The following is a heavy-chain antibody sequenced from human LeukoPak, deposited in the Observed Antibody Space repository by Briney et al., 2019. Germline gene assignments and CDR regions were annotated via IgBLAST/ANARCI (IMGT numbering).Heavy chain of an antibody. CDR2: IYPGDSDT. V-gene: IGHV5-51*01. Sequence: KPGESLKISCKGSGYSFTSYWIGWVRQMPGKGLEWMGIIYPGDSDTRYSPSFQGQVTISADKSISTAYLQWSSLKASDTAMYYCARQAAGKRWLQFDVLDNWFDPWGQGTLVTVSS. J-gene: IGHJ5*02. D-gene: IGHD5-24*01. CDR1: GYSFTSYW. CDR3: ARQAAGKRWLQFDVLDNWFDP.